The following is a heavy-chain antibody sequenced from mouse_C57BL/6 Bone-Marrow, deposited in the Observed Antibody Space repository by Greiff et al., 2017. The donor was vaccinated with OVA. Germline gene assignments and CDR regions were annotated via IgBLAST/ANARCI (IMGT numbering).Heavy chain of an antibody. D-gene: IGHD3-2*02. CDR1: GYTFTDYY. V-gene: IGHV1-19*01. Sequence: VQLQQSGPVLVKPGASVKMSCKASGYTFTDYYMNWVKQSHGKSLEWIGVINPYNGGTSYNQKFKGKATLTVDKSSSTAYMELNSLTSEDSAVYYCARDSSGYDAMDYWGQGTSVTGSS. CDR3: ARDSSGYDAMDY. CDR2: INPYNGGT. J-gene: IGHJ4*01.